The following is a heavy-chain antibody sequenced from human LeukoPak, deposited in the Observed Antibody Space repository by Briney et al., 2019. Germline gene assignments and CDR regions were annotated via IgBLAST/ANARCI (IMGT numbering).Heavy chain of an antibody. V-gene: IGHV3-30*18. J-gene: IGHJ4*02. CDR3: AKSTTVTQRGYFDY. CDR1: GFAFSGYG. CDR2: ISYDGSNK. D-gene: IGHD4-17*01. Sequence: PGRSLRLSCAASGFAFSGYGMHWVRQAPAKGLEWVAIISYDGSNKYYADSVKGRFTISRDNSKNTLYLQMNSLRAEDTAVYYCAKSTTVTQRGYFDYWGQGTLVTVSS.